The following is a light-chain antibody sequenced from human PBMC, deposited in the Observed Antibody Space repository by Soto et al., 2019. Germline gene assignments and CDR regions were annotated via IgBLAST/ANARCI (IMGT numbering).Light chain of an antibody. J-gene: IGKJ1*01. V-gene: IGKV3-15*01. CDR1: QSVSTN. CDR2: GAS. Sequence: IVMPQSHATLSVPPGERSTLSCRASQSVSTNFAWYLQKPGQAPRLLIYGASTRATAVPARFTASGSGTEFTLSISSLQSEDFGVYYCQQYNTWPRTFGQGTKVDIK. CDR3: QQYNTWPRT.